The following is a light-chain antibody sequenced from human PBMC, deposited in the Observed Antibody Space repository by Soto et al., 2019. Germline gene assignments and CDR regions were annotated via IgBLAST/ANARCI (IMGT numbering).Light chain of an antibody. V-gene: IGLV2-8*01. CDR1: SSDVGGYKY. CDR3: SSYAGNNKFV. CDR2: EVT. J-gene: IGLJ1*01. Sequence: QSALTQPPSASGSPRQSVTISCTGTSSDVGGYKYVSWYQQHRGKAPKLMIYEVTKRPSGVPDRFSGSKSGNTASLTVSGLRAEDEADYYCSSYAGNNKFVFGTGTKLTVL.